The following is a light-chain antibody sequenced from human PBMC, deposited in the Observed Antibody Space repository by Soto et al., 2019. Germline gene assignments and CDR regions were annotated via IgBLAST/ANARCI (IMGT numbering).Light chain of an antibody. CDR2: DVS. J-gene: IGLJ2*01. CDR1: SSDIGSYSY. CDR3: CSYAGRDTYVV. V-gene: IGLV2-11*01. Sequence: QSVLTQPRSVSGSPGQSVTISCTGTSSDIGSYSYISWYQQHPGKAPKLVIYDVSKRPSGVPDRFSGSKSGNTVFLTISGLQAEDEADYSCCSYAGRDTYVVFGGGTKLTV.